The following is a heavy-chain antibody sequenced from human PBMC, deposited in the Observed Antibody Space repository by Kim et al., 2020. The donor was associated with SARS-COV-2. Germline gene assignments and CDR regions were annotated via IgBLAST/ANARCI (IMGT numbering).Heavy chain of an antibody. CDR3: ARVPWDYDSSGYYVDAFDI. CDR1: GCTFSSYA. CDR2: IIPIFGKA. J-gene: IGHJ3*02. Sequence: SVKVSCKASGCTFSSYAISWVRQAPGQGLEWMGGIIPIFGKANYAQKLQGRVTITADTSTSTAYMELSSLRSEDTAVYYCARVPWDYDSSGYYVDAFDIWGQGTMVTVSS. D-gene: IGHD3-22*01. V-gene: IGHV1-69*06.